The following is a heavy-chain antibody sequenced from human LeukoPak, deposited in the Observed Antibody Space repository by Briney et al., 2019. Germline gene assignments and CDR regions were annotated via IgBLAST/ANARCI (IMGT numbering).Heavy chain of an antibody. CDR1: GFTFSSYS. V-gene: IGHV3-48*04. Sequence: PGGSLRLSCAASGFTFSSYSMNWVRQAPGKGLEWVSYISSSSSTICYPDSVKGRFTISRDNAKNSLYLQMNSLRAEDTAVYYCARDNRDYDFWSGYYRAYNWFDPWGQGTLVTVSS. CDR3: ARDNRDYDFWSGYYRAYNWFDP. J-gene: IGHJ5*02. CDR2: ISSSSSTI. D-gene: IGHD3-3*01.